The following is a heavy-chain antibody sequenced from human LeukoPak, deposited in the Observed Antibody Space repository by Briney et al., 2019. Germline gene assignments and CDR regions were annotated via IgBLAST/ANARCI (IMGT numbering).Heavy chain of an antibody. D-gene: IGHD3-3*01. CDR2: IIPIFGTA. Sequence: GASAKVSCKASGGTFSSYAISWVRQAPGQGLEWMGGIIPIFGTANYAQKFQGRVTITADESTSTAYMELSSLRSEDTAVYYCARNDFWSGYRDYYYGMDVWGQGTTVTVSS. CDR1: GGTFSSYA. J-gene: IGHJ6*02. V-gene: IGHV1-69*13. CDR3: ARNDFWSGYRDYYYGMDV.